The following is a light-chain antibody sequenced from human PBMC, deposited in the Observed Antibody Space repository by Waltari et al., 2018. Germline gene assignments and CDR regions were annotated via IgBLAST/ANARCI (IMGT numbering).Light chain of an antibody. J-gene: IGLJ3*02. V-gene: IGLV6-57*01. CDR3: QSYDSNNQVWV. Sequence: RPGSSPTRVGFEDDQRPAGVHDGFSCAVDSSGNAASLTISGLQTEDEADYYCQSYDSNNQVWVFGGGTKLTVL. CDR2: EDD.